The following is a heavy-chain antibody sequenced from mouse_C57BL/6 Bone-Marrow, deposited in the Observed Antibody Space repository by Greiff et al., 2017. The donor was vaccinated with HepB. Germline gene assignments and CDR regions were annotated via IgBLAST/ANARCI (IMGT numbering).Heavy chain of an antibody. V-gene: IGHV5-9*01. CDR1: GFTFSSYT. J-gene: IGHJ2*01. CDR3: ARRLYYGSSFDY. D-gene: IGHD1-1*01. CDR2: ISGGGGNT. Sequence: EVKLVESGGGLVKPGGSLKLSCAASGFTFSSYTMSWVRQTPEKRLEWVATISGGGGNTYYPDSVKGRFTISRDNAKNTLYLQMSSLRSEDTALYYCARRLYYGSSFDYWGQGTTRTVSS.